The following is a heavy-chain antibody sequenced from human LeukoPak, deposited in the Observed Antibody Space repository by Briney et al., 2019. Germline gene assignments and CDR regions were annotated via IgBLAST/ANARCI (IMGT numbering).Heavy chain of an antibody. V-gene: IGHV4-39*01. J-gene: IGHJ4*02. CDR3: ARNEGWVPAANY. D-gene: IGHD2-2*01. Sequence: SETLSLTCTVSGGSISSSSYYWGWIRQPPGTGLEWIGSIYYSVSTYYNPSLKSRVTISVDTSKNQFSLKLSSVTAADTAVYYCARNEGWVPAANYWGRGTLVTVSS. CDR2: IYYSVST. CDR1: GGSISSSSYY.